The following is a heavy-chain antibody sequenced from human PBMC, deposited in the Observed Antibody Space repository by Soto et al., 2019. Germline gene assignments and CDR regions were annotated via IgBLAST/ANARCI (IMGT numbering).Heavy chain of an antibody. D-gene: IGHD3-16*01. CDR3: ARAYEGDYFDY. V-gene: IGHV3-66*02. CDR2: FIDSGGST. J-gene: IGHJ4*02. CDR1: GGSISSYY. Sequence: PSETLSLTCTVSGGSISSYYWSWIRQAPGKGLEWVSSFIDSGGSTFYADSAKGRFTISRDNSKNTLYLQMNSLRAEDTAVYYCARAYEGDYFDYWGQGTLVTVSS.